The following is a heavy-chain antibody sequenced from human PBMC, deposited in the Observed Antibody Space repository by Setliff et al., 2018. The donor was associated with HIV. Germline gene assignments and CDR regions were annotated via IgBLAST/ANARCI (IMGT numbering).Heavy chain of an antibody. D-gene: IGHD3-10*01. V-gene: IGHV1-24*01. CDR3: AILHYYGSGSWVGNY. J-gene: IGHJ4*03. CDR1: GYTLTELS. CDR2: FDPEDGET. Sequence: ASVKVSCKVSGYTLTELSMHWVRQAPGKGLEWMGGFDPEDGETIYAQKFQGRVTMTEDTSTDTAYMELSSLRSEDTAVYYCAILHYYGSGSWVGNYWGQGTVVTVSS.